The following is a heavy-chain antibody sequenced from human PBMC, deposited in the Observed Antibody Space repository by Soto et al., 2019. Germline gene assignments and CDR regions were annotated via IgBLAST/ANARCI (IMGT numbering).Heavy chain of an antibody. D-gene: IGHD3-16*01. CDR1: GFTFSTYA. CDR3: AKDGGGGYIAGIDY. Sequence: EVQLLESGGGFVQPGGSLRLSCAASGFTFSTYAMSWVRQAPGKGLEWVSAIRVSDTTYYADSVKGRFTISRDNSKNTLYLQMNSLRAEDTAVYYCAKDGGGGYIAGIDYWGQGTLVTVSS. J-gene: IGHJ4*02. V-gene: IGHV3-23*01. CDR2: IRVSDTT.